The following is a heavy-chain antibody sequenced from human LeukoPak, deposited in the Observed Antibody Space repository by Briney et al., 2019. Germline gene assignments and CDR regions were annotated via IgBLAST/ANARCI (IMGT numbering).Heavy chain of an antibody. CDR1: GGTFSSYV. CDR3: ASPPADYYDSRDYFDY. Sequence: GASVKVSCKASGGTFSSYVISWVRQAPGQGLEWMGRIIPILGIANYAQKFQGRVTITADKSTSTAYMELSSLRSEDTAVYYCASPPADYYDSRDYFDYWGQGTLVTVS. CDR2: IIPILGIA. J-gene: IGHJ4*02. V-gene: IGHV1-69*04. D-gene: IGHD3-22*01.